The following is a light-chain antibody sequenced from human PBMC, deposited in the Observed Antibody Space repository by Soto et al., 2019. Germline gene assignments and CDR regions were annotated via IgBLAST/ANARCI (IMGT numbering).Light chain of an antibody. V-gene: IGKV3-15*01. CDR3: QQYNNWPPLT. Sequence: EIVMTQSPATLSVSPGERATVSCRASQFVGSNLAWYQQKPGQAPRLLIYGASTRATGIPARFIGSGSGTEFTLTISSLQYADFALYYCQQYNNWPPLTFGGGTKVEIK. CDR2: GAS. J-gene: IGKJ4*01. CDR1: QFVGSN.